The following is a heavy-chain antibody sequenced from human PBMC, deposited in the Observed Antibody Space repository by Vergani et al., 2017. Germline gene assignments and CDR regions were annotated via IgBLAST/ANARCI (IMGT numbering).Heavy chain of an antibody. CDR1: GFTLSRHA. V-gene: IGHV3-33*01. Sequence: QVQLEESGGGVVQPGRSLRLSCAASGFTLSRHAMHWVRQAQGKGLEWVAFIWYDGSKEYYADSVKGRFTISRDNSKNTLYLQMNSLRDADTAVYYCARSGYCTDGVCYMTYYYYMDVWGKGTAVTVSS. CDR2: IWYDGSKE. J-gene: IGHJ6*03. CDR3: ARSGYCTDGVCYMTYYYYMDV. D-gene: IGHD2-8*01.